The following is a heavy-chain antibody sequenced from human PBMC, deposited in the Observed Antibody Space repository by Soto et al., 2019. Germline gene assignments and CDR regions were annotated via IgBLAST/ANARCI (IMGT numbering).Heavy chain of an antibody. D-gene: IGHD5-12*01. Sequence: PGGSLRLSCAASGFTFSSYGMHWVRQAPGKGLEWVAVISYDGSNKYYADSVKGRFTISRDNSKNTLYLQMNSLRAEDTAVYYCAKSDVDIVATIPLGYYYYGMDVWGQGTTVTVSS. CDR1: GFTFSSYG. CDR3: AKSDVDIVATIPLGYYYYGMDV. CDR2: ISYDGSNK. J-gene: IGHJ6*02. V-gene: IGHV3-30*18.